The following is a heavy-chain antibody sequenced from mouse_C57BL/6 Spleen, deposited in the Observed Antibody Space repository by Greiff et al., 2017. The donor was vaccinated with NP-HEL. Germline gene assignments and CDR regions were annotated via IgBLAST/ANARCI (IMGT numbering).Heavy chain of an antibody. CDR1: GYSFTDYN. V-gene: IGHV1-39*01. Sequence: VQLKQSGPELVKPGASVKISCKASGYSFTDYNMNWVKQSNGKSLEWIGVINPNYGTTSYNQKFKGKATLTVDQSSSTAYMQLNSLTSEDSAVYYWSSPYYYGSSYEYFDVWGTGTTVTVSS. CDR3: SSPYYYGSSYEYFDV. CDR2: INPNYGTT. D-gene: IGHD1-1*01. J-gene: IGHJ1*03.